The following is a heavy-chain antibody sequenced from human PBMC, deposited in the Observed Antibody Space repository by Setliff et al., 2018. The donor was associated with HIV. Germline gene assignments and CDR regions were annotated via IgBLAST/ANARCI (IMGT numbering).Heavy chain of an antibody. V-gene: IGHV1-2*06. CDR3: ARPRVFDSFDV. CDR2: ISPDNGAA. J-gene: IGHJ3*01. Sequence: ASVKVSCKAIGYMILGYKMSWVRQAPGQGLEWIGRISPDNGAAEYAPKFQGRVRMTLDTSISTAYLEIPRLTSDDAAVYFCARPRVFDSFDVWGQGTLVTVSS. CDR1: GYMILGYK.